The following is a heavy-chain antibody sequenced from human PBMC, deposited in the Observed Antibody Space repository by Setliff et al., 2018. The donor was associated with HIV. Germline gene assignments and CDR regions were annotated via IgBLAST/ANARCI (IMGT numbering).Heavy chain of an antibody. J-gene: IGHJ4*02. V-gene: IGHV3-30*02. CDR1: GFTFSSYG. Sequence: GGSLRLSCAASGFTFSSYGMHWVRQAPGKGLEWVAFIRYDGSNKYYADSVKGRFPISRDNSKNTLYLQMNSLRAEDTAVYYCAKETDARPFDYWGQGTLVTVSS. CDR3: AKETDARPFDY. D-gene: IGHD6-6*01. CDR2: IRYDGSNK.